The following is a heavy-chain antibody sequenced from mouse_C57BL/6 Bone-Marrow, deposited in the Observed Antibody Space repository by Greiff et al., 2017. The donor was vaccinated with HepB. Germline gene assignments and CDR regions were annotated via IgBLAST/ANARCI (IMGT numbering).Heavy chain of an antibody. CDR1: GYTFTSYW. J-gene: IGHJ1*03. CDR2: IHPNSGST. CDR3: AREAVVATDWYFDV. Sequence: QVQLQQPGAELVKPGASVKLSCKASGYTFTSYWMHWVKQRPGQGLEWIGMIHPNSGSTNYNEKFKSKATLTVDKSSSTAYMQLSSLTSEDSAVYYWAREAVVATDWYFDVWGTGTTVTVSS. V-gene: IGHV1-64*01. D-gene: IGHD1-1*01.